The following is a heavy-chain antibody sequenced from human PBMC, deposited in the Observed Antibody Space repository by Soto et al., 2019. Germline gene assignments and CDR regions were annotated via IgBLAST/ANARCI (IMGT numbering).Heavy chain of an antibody. J-gene: IGHJ5*02. CDR1: GGSISSYY. D-gene: IGHD3-3*01. V-gene: IGHV4-59*01. Sequence: SETLSLTCTVSGGSISSYYWSWIRQPPGKGLEWIGYIYYSGSTNYNPSLKSRVTISVDTSKNQFSLKLSSVTAADTAVNYCARGVNDFWSCYPLSHNWFDPWGQGTLVTVSS. CDR3: ARGVNDFWSCYPLSHNWFDP. CDR2: IYYSGST.